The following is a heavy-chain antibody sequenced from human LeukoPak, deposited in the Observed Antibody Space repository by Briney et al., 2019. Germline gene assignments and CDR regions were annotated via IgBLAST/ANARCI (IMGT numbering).Heavy chain of an antibody. Sequence: SETLSLTCTVSGYSISSGYYWGWIRQPPGKGLEWIGSIYHSGSTYYNPSLKSRVTISVDTSKNQFSLKLSSVTAADTAVYYCARAYYYDSSGNDAFDIWDQGTMVTVSS. CDR1: GYSISSGYY. J-gene: IGHJ3*02. CDR2: IYHSGST. CDR3: ARAYYYDSSGNDAFDI. V-gene: IGHV4-38-2*02. D-gene: IGHD3-22*01.